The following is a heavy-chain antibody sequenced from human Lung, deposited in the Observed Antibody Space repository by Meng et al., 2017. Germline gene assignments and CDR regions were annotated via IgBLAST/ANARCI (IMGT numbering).Heavy chain of an antibody. J-gene: IGHJ4*02. CDR3: ARVRGVKTDY. D-gene: IGHD3-10*01. CDR2: ISYSGNT. Sequence: QAQLQESGPGLVKPSETLSLTFTVSGGSISSYYWSWIRQPPGKGLEWIGYISYSGNTNYNPSLKSRVTISVDTSKNQFSLKLSSVTATDTAVYYCARVRGVKTDYWGQGTLVTVSS. V-gene: IGHV4-59*01. CDR1: GGSISSYY.